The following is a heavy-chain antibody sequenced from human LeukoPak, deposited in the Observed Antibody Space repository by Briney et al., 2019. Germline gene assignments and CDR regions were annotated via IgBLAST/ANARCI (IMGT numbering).Heavy chain of an antibody. CDR1: GFTFSAYS. D-gene: IGHD4-11*01. CDR3: ARDQAYSFDY. Sequence: PGGSLRLSCAASGFTFSAYSMNWVRQAPEKGLEWVPYIGSSSSPIYCADSVKGRFTISRDNAKNSLYLQMDSLRAEDTAVYYCARDQAYSFDYWGQGTLVTVSS. V-gene: IGHV3-48*01. CDR2: IGSSSSPI. J-gene: IGHJ4*02.